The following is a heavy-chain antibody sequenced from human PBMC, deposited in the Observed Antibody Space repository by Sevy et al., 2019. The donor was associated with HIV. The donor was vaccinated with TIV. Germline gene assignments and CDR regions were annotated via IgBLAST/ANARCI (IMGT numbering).Heavy chain of an antibody. Sequence: LSLTCTVSGGSISSGGYYWSWIRQHPGKGLEWIGYIYYSGSTYYNPSLKSRVTISVDTSKNQFSLKLSSVTAADTAVYYCARVSYGGNSGWYAFDIWGQGTLVTVSS. V-gene: IGHV4-31*03. CDR1: GGSISSGGYY. CDR3: ARVSYGGNSGWYAFDI. D-gene: IGHD2-21*02. J-gene: IGHJ3*02. CDR2: IYYSGST.